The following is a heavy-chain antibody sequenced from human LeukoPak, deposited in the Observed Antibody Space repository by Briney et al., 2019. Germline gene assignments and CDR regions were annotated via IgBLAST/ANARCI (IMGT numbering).Heavy chain of an antibody. J-gene: IGHJ4*02. V-gene: IGHV3-48*02. CDR1: GFTFSNAL. CDR2: ISSGSNTI. CDR3: ARGSYYAPYYFDY. Sequence: GGSLRLSCAASGFTFSNALMNWVRQAPGKGLEWISYISSGSNTIFYADSVKGRFTISRDNAKNSLFLQVNSLRDEDTAVYYCARGSYYAPYYFDYWGQGTLVTVSS. D-gene: IGHD1-26*01.